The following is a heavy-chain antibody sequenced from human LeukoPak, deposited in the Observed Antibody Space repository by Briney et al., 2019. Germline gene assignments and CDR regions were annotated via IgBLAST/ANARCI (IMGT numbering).Heavy chain of an antibody. J-gene: IGHJ4*02. V-gene: IGHV5-51*01. CDR1: GYNFTNYW. Sequence: KSGESLKISCKGSGYNFTNYWIGWVRQMPGKGLEWMGIIYPGDSDTRYSPSFQGQVTISADKSISVAFLQWSSLKASDTAMYYCARLTSSSWQNFEYWGRGTLVTVSS. D-gene: IGHD6-13*01. CDR2: IYPGDSDT. CDR3: ARLTSSSWQNFEY.